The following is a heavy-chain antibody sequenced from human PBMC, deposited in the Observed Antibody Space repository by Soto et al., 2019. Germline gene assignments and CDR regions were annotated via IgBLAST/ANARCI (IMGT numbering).Heavy chain of an antibody. CDR1: GFTFSNVW. V-gene: IGHV3-15*07. J-gene: IGHJ6*02. CDR3: ITLKYGMDV. CDR2: IKSKIDGETI. Sequence: GGSLRLSCVASGFTFSNVWMNWVRQAPGKGLEWVGRIKSKIDGETIDYAAPVKGRFTISRDDSKNTLYLQMNSLKIEDTAVYYCITLKYGMDVWGQGTTVTVSS.